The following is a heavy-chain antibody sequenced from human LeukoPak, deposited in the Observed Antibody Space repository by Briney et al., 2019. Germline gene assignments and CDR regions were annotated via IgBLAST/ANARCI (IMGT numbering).Heavy chain of an antibody. V-gene: IGHV3-21*01. J-gene: IGHJ4*02. CDR1: GFTFSSYS. D-gene: IGHD3-10*01. CDR3: ARGAYGSGSYLSNY. CDR2: ISSSSSYI. Sequence: TGGSLRLSCAASGFTFSSYSMNWVRQAPGKGLEWVSSISSSSSYIYYADSVKGRFTISRDNAKNSLYLQMNSLRAEDTAVYYRARGAYGSGSYLSNYWGQGTLVTVSS.